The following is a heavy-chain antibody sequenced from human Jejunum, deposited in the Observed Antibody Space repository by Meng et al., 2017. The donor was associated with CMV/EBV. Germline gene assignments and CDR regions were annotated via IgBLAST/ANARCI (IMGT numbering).Heavy chain of an antibody. CDR1: FTRRS. CDR2: INPSEPST. J-gene: IGHJ6*02. CDR3: ARIRENYPGDYYNGMDV. D-gene: IGHD5-24*01. Sequence: FTRRSMHWVQQAPGRGLEWMAKINPSEPSTTYAQRFEGRVTMTRDTSTNTVYLELGSLKAEDTAVYYCARIRENYPGDYYNGMDVWGQGTTVTVSS. V-gene: IGHV1-46*01.